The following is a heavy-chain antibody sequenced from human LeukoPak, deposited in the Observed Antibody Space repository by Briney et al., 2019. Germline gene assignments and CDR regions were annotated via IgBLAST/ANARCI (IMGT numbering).Heavy chain of an antibody. J-gene: IGHJ4*02. V-gene: IGHV3-30*02. Sequence: GGSLRLSCAASGFTFSGYGMHWVRQAPGKGLEWVAFIRYDGSNKYYADSVKGRFTISRDNSKNTLYLQMNSLRAEDTAVYYCANAGYCSGGSCYSMAPPHYWGQGTLVTVSS. CDR2: IRYDGSNK. D-gene: IGHD2-15*01. CDR1: GFTFSGYG. CDR3: ANAGYCSGGSCYSMAPPHY.